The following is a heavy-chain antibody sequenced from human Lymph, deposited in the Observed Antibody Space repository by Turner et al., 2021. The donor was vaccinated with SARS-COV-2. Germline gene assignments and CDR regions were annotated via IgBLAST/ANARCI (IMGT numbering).Heavy chain of an antibody. CDR2: VWYDGSNK. V-gene: IGHV3-33*01. J-gene: IGHJ4*02. CDR1: GFTFSSYG. CDR3: ARHSGGRLDY. Sequence: QVQLVESGGGVVQPGRSLRLSCAASGFTFSSYGMHWVRQAPVKGLEWVAVVWYDGSNKFYADSVKGRFTISRDNSKNTLYLQMNSLRAEDTAVYYCARHSGGRLDYWGQGTLVTVSS. D-gene: IGHD1-26*01.